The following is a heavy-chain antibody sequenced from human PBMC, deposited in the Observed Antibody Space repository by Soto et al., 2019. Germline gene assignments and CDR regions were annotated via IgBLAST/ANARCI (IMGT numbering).Heavy chain of an antibody. CDR1: GGTFSSYA. V-gene: IGHV1-69*12. D-gene: IGHD2-15*01. J-gene: IGHJ6*02. Sequence: QVQLVQSGAEVKKPGSSVKVSCKASGGTFSSYAISWVRQAPGQGLEWMGGIIPIFGTANYAQKFQGRVTITAGESTSTAYMELSSLRSEDTAVYYCARALVVVVAASYYYYGMDVWGQGTTVTVSS. CDR3: ARALVVVVAASYYYYGMDV. CDR2: IIPIFGTA.